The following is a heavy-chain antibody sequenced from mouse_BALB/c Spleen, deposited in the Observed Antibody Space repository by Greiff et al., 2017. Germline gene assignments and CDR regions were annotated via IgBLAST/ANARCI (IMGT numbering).Heavy chain of an antibody. CDR2: IWWDDVK. CDR3: ARIEDYGFPRYFDV. CDR1: GFSLSTSGMG. D-gene: IGHD1-1*01. V-gene: IGHV8-8*01. J-gene: IGHJ1*01. Sequence: QVQLKECGPGILQPSQTLSLTCSFSGFSLSTSGMGVGWIRQPSGKGLEWLAHIWWDDVKRYNPALKSRLTISKDTSSSQVFLKIASVDTADTATYYCARIEDYGFPRYFDVWGAGTTVTVSA.